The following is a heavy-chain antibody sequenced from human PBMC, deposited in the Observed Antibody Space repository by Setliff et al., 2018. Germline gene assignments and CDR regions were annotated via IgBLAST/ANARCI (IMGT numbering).Heavy chain of an antibody. D-gene: IGHD1-26*01. J-gene: IGHJ4*02. CDR3: ARSPSSGAYWNPRPFYSDY. CDR2: IYYSGST. V-gene: IGHV4-39*01. CDR1: GGSISSSSYY. Sequence: SETLSLTCTVSGGSISSSSYYWGWIRQPPGKGLEWIGSIYYSGSTYYNPSLKSRVTISVDTSKNQFSLKLSSVTAADTALYYCARSPSSGAYWNPRPFYSDYWGRGTLVTVSS.